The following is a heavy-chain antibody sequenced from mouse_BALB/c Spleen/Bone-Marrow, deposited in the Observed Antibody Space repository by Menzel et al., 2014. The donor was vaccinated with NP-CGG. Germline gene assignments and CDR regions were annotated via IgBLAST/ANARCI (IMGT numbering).Heavy chain of an antibody. D-gene: IGHD2-1*01. CDR3: ARGNYGNYVDYFDY. CDR2: INSNGGST. CDR1: GFTFSSYG. V-gene: IGHV5-6-3*01. Sequence: EVMLVESGGGLVQPGGSLKLSCAASGFTFSSYGMSWVRQTPDKRLELVASINSNGGSTYYQDSVKGRFTISRDNAKNTLSLQISSLKSEGTAMYYCARGNYGNYVDYFDYWGQGTTLTVSS. J-gene: IGHJ2*01.